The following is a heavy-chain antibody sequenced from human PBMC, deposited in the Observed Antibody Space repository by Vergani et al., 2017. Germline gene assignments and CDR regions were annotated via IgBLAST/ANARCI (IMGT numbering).Heavy chain of an antibody. Sequence: EVQVVESGGGLVQPGGSLRLSCAASGFIFSDHYMDWVRQAPGKGLEWVSAISGSGGSTYYADSVKGRFIISRDNSKNTLHLQMNSLRADDTAVYYCTKGSRGYTGYFFDYWGQGTLATVSS. CDR2: ISGSGGST. D-gene: IGHD5-12*01. CDR1: GFIFSDHY. J-gene: IGHJ4*02. CDR3: TKGSRGYTGYFFDY. V-gene: IGHV3-23*04.